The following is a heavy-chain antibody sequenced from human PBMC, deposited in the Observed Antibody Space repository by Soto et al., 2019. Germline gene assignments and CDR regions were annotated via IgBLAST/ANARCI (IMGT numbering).Heavy chain of an antibody. CDR3: AETGVRGVIIPYNWFDP. Sequence: QVQLVQSGAEVKKPGSSVQVSCKASGGTFSSYAISWVRQAPGQGLEWMGGIIPIFGTANDAQKFQGRVTITADESTSTAYMELSRLRSEDTAVYYCAETGVRGVIIPYNWFDPCGQGTLVTVSS. D-gene: IGHD3-10*01. CDR2: IIPIFGTA. CDR1: GGTFSSYA. J-gene: IGHJ5*02. V-gene: IGHV1-69*01.